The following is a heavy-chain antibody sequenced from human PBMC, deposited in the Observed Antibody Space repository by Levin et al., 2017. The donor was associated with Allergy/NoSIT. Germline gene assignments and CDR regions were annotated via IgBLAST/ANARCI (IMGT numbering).Heavy chain of an antibody. J-gene: IGHJ5*02. CDR1: GFTFSSYA. Sequence: PGGSLRLSCAASGFTFSSYAMHWVRQAPGKGLEWVAVISYDGSNKYYADSVKGRFTISRDNSKNTLYLQMNSLRAEDTAVYYCARDWSRTPELLFDPWGQGTLVTVSS. V-gene: IGHV3-30-3*01. CDR2: ISYDGSNK. CDR3: ARDWSRTPELLFDP. D-gene: IGHD1-7*01.